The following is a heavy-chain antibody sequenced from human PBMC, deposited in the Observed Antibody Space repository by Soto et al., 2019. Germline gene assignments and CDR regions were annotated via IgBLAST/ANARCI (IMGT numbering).Heavy chain of an antibody. CDR1: GFSFSTYS. V-gene: IGHV3-21*01. Sequence: EVQLVESGGGLVKPGGSLRPSCAASGFSFSTYSMNWVRQAPGTGLEWVSSIIGSSTYIFYADSVKGRLTTSSDNAKNSLYLQMNSPSAEDTAVYYCARAVPNWNFDSWGQGTRVTVSS. CDR3: ARAVPNWNFDS. D-gene: IGHD1-1*01. CDR2: IIGSSTYI. J-gene: IGHJ4*02.